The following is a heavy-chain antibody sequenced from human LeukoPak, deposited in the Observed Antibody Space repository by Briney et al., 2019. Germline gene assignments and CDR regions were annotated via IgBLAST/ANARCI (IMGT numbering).Heavy chain of an antibody. J-gene: IGHJ5*02. D-gene: IGHD1-7*01. CDR3: ARVQLRDGLHPSWFDP. V-gene: IGHV4-4*07. CDR2: IYTSGST. Sequence: SETLSPTCTVSGGSISSYYWSWIRQPAGKGLEWIGRIYTSGSTNYNPSLKSRVTMSVDTSKNQFSLKLSSVTAADTAVYYCARVQLRDGLHPSWFDPWGQGTLVTVSS. CDR1: GGSISSYY.